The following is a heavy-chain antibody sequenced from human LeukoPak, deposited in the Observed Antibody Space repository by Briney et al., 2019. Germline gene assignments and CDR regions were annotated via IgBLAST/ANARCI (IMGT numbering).Heavy chain of an antibody. Sequence: GGSLRLSCAASGFTFSDCNMNWVRQAPGKGLEWVSHISSSSSSSYYADSVKGRFTISRDNSKNTLYLQMNSLRAEDTAVYYCARVTMVRGSDYWGQGTLVTVSS. CDR2: ISSSSSSS. CDR1: GFTFSDCN. CDR3: ARVTMVRGSDY. V-gene: IGHV3-48*01. J-gene: IGHJ4*02. D-gene: IGHD3-10*01.